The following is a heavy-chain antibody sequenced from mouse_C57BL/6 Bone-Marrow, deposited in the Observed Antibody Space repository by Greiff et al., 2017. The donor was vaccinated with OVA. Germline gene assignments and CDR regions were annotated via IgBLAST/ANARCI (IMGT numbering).Heavy chain of an antibody. D-gene: IGHD2-2*01. Sequence: QVQLQQSGPGLVQPSQSLSITCTVSGFSLTSYGVHWVRQSPGKGLEWLGVIWSGGSKDYNAAFISRLSISKDNSKSQVFFKMNSLQADDTAIYYCARNLYYGYDWFAYWGQGTLVTVSA. CDR3: ARNLYYGYDWFAY. V-gene: IGHV2-2*01. J-gene: IGHJ3*01. CDR2: IWSGGSK. CDR1: GFSLTSYG.